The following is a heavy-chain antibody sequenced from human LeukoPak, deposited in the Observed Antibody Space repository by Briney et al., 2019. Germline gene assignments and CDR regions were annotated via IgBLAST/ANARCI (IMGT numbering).Heavy chain of an antibody. Sequence: GGSLRLSCAASGFTFSSYAMSWVRQAPGKGLEWVSAISGSGGSTYYADSVKGRFTISRGNAKNSLYLQMNSLRAEDTAVYYCARAVYCGGDCYSPLFDYWGQGTLVTVSS. D-gene: IGHD2-21*02. CDR1: GFTFSSYA. V-gene: IGHV3-23*01. CDR2: ISGSGGST. J-gene: IGHJ4*02. CDR3: ARAVYCGGDCYSPLFDY.